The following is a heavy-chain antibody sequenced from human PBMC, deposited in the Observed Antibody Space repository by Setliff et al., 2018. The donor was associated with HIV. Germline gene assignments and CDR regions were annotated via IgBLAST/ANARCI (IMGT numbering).Heavy chain of an antibody. Sequence: SETLSLTCTVSGASMSSGDYYWSWIRQPPGKGLEWIGYIYYSGNSYYNPSLKSRVTLSVDTSKNQFSLKVNSVTAADTAVYYCAREVNIPVRGITDDAFDIWGQGTMGTVS. CDR1: GASMSSGDYY. D-gene: IGHD3-10*01. CDR2: IYYSGNS. J-gene: IGHJ3*02. CDR3: AREVNIPVRGITDDAFDI. V-gene: IGHV4-30-4*08.